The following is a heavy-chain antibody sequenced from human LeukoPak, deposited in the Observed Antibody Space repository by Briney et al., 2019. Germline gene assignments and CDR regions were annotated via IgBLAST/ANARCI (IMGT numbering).Heavy chain of an antibody. Sequence: SSETLSLTCAVYGGSFSGYYWGWIRQPPGKGLEWIGEINHSGSTNYNPSLKSRVTISVDTSENQFSLKLSSVTAADTAVYYCARGRAFPSGIAAAGKGDYWGQGTLVTVSS. V-gene: IGHV4-34*01. CDR2: INHSGST. CDR3: ARGRAFPSGIAAAGKGDY. J-gene: IGHJ4*02. CDR1: GGSFSGYY. D-gene: IGHD6-13*01.